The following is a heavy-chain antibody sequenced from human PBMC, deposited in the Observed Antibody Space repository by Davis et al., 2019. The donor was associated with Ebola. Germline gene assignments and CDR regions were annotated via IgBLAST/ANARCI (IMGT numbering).Heavy chain of an antibody. D-gene: IGHD3-10*01. V-gene: IGHV4-59*03. CDR3: SERGSSV. Sequence: PSETLSLTCTVSGVSISTHYWSWIRQPPGERLEWIGSIYYTGSAYYNSSLASRATISVDTSKNQFSLKLTSVTAADTAMYYCSERGSSVWGQGTLVTVSS. CDR2: IYYTGSA. J-gene: IGHJ4*02. CDR1: GVSISTHY.